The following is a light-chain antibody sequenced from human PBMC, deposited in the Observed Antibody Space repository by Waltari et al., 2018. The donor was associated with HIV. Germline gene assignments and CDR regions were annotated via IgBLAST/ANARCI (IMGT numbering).Light chain of an antibody. CDR3: QSYDSSLTMV. J-gene: IGLJ2*01. CDR2: ATI. Sequence: QSVLSQPPSVSGAPGQRVTISCTGGSSNIGAGSDVHWYQRLPGTAPKLLIFATINRPSGVPDRFSGSSSGTSASLAITGLQAEDEADYYCQSYDSSLTMVFGGGTKVTVL. CDR1: SSNIGAGSD. V-gene: IGLV1-40*01.